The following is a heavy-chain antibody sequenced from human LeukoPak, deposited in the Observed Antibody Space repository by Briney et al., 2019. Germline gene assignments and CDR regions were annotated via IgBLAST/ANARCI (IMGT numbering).Heavy chain of an antibody. D-gene: IGHD3-22*01. CDR2: IYYSGST. Sequence: PSETLSLTCTVSGGSISSYHWSWIRQPPGKGLEWIGHIYYSGSTYYNPSLKSRVTISVDTSKNQFSLKLSSVTAADTAVYYCASQDYYDSSGLWYFDLWGRGTLDTVSS. J-gene: IGHJ2*01. V-gene: IGHV4-59*12. CDR1: GGSISSYH. CDR3: ASQDYYDSSGLWYFDL.